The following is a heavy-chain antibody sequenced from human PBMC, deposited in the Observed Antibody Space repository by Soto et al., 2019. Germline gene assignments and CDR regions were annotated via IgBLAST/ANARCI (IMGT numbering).Heavy chain of an antibody. J-gene: IGHJ5*02. CDR1: GYTFTSYA. Sequence: ASVKVSCKASGYTFTSYAMHWVRQAPGQRLEWMGWINAGNGNTKYSQKFQGRVTITRDTSASTAYMELSSLRSEDTAVYYCARDTCHCGGDWYTAGLDPWGQGTLVTVSS. CDR3: ARDTCHCGGDWYTAGLDP. CDR2: INAGNGNT. D-gene: IGHD2-21*02. V-gene: IGHV1-3*01.